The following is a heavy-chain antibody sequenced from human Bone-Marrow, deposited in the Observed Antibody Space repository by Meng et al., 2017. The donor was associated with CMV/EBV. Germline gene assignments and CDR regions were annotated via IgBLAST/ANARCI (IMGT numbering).Heavy chain of an antibody. Sequence: GESLKISCAASGFTFSSYSMSWVRQAPGKGLEWVSAISGSGGSTYYADSVKGRFTISRDNSKNTLYLQMNSLRAEDTAVYYCAKDGGGDYCSSTSCYKNYYYGMDVWGQGTTVTVSS. CDR3: AKDGGGDYCSSTSCYKNYYYGMDV. CDR1: GFTFSSYS. J-gene: IGHJ6*02. D-gene: IGHD2-2*02. CDR2: ISGSGGST. V-gene: IGHV3-23*01.